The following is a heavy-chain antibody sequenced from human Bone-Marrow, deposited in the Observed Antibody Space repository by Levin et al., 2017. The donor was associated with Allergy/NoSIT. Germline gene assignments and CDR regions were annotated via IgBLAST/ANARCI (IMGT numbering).Heavy chain of an antibody. V-gene: IGHV3-30*18. Sequence: GESLKISCAASGFPFSSYGMHWVRQAPGKGLEWVAFTSYDGTNTYYADSVKGRFTMSRDNSKNTVDLQMKSLRREDMAVYYCTKGAGDYGGWDWGQGTLVTVSS. CDR1: GFPFSSYG. CDR3: TKGAGDYGGWD. J-gene: IGHJ4*02. D-gene: IGHD4/OR15-4a*01. CDR2: TSYDGTNT.